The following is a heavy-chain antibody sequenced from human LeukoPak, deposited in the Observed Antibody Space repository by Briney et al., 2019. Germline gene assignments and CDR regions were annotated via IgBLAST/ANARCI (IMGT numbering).Heavy chain of an antibody. V-gene: IGHV3-23*01. CDR3: AKRYCSGGSCYMGFDY. CDR1: GFTFSSYA. Sequence: GGSLRLSCAASGFTFSSYAMSWVRQAPGKGLEWVSAISGSGGSTYYADSVKGRFTISRDNSKITLYLQMNSLRAEDTAVYYCAKRYCSGGSCYMGFDYWGQGTLVTVSS. D-gene: IGHD2-15*01. J-gene: IGHJ4*02. CDR2: ISGSGGST.